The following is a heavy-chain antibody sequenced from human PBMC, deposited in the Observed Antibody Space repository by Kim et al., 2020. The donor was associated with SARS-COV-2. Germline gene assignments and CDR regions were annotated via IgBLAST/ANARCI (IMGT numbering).Heavy chain of an antibody. D-gene: IGHD3-10*01. V-gene: IGHV4-4*08. J-gene: IGHJ6*03. CDR1: GGSVSNHY. Sequence: SETLSLTCTVSGGSVSNHYCSWVRQLQRTGLEWDGYFFDSDSTSTHPTLKRRVPMTVDTSKNQYSLTLSPGTATATAVAYCDSSQKYYYFYYIAFWG. CDR2: FFDSDST. CDR3: DSSQKYYYFYYIAF.